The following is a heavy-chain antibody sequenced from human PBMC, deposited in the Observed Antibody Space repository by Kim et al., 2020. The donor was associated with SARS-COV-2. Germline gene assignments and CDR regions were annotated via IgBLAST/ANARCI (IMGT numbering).Heavy chain of an antibody. CDR3: ARQGRIAARPGGRFDY. CDR2: IYYSGST. D-gene: IGHD6-6*01. Sequence: SETLSLTCTVSGGSISSSSYYWGWIRQPPGKGLEWIGSIYYSGSTYYNPSLKSRVTISVDTSKNQFSLKLSSVTAADTAVYYCARQGRIAARPGGRFDYWGQGTLVTVSS. V-gene: IGHV4-39*01. J-gene: IGHJ4*02. CDR1: GGSISSSSYY.